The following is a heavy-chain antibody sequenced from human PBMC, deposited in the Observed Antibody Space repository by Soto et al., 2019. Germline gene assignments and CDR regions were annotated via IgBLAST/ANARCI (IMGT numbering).Heavy chain of an antibody. CDR3: ARGPRNSYYYYYHMDV. V-gene: IGHV4-59*01. D-gene: IGHD5-18*01. J-gene: IGHJ6*03. Sequence: PSETLSLTCTVSGGSISSYYWSWIRQPPGKGLEWIGYIYYSGSTNYNPSLKSRVTISVDTSKNQFSLKLSSVTAADTAVYYCARGPRNSYYYYYHMDVWGKGTTVTVSS. CDR1: GGSISSYY. CDR2: IYYSGST.